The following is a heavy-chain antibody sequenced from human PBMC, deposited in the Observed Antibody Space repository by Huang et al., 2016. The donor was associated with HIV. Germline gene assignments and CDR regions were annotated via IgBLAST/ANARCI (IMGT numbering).Heavy chain of an antibody. CDR2: IRWNSGNI. J-gene: IGHJ4*02. D-gene: IGHD3-16*02. CDR1: GFTFDDYA. V-gene: IGHV3-9*01. CDR3: AKDSGYDYVWGSYRPLEY. Sequence: EVQLVESGGGLVQPGRSLRLSCAASGFTFDDYAMHWVRQAPGKGLEWVSGIRWNSGNIGYADSVKCRFTISRDNAKNSLYLQMNSLRAEDTALYYCAKDSGYDYVWGSYRPLEYWGQGTLVTVSS.